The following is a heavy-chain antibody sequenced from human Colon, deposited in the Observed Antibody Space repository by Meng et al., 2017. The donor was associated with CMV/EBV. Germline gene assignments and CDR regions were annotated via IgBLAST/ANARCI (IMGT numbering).Heavy chain of an antibody. CDR3: AREGSLVRGARGYFDY. CDR2: IYYSGST. J-gene: IGHJ4*01. D-gene: IGHD3-10*01. V-gene: IGHV4-39*07. Sequence: GSLRLSCAVSSGSVSSSSFHWAWIRQPPGKGLEWIGTIYYSGSTYYNPSLKSRVTISMDTSKNQFSLKVTSVTAADTAVYYCAREGSLVRGARGYFDYWGQGALVTVSS. CDR1: SGSVSSSSFH.